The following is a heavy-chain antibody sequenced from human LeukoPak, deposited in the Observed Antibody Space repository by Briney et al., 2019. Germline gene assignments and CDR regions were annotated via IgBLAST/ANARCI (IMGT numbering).Heavy chain of an antibody. D-gene: IGHD5-18*01. V-gene: IGHV3-23*01. CDR1: GFTFSSYA. Sequence: GGSLRLSCAASGFTFSSYAMSWVRQAPGKGLELVSAISGSGGSTYYADSVKGRFTISRDNSKNTLYLQMNSLRAEDTAVYYCAKDIEYSYGPPDYWGQGTLVTVSS. J-gene: IGHJ4*02. CDR3: AKDIEYSYGPPDY. CDR2: ISGSGGST.